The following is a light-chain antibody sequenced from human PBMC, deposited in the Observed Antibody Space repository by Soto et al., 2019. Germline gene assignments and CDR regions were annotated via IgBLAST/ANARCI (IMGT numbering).Light chain of an antibody. CDR2: AAS. CDR3: QQLNSYPLT. Sequence: FTPSPCTRSLSPGERDILSCRASQTVNNNYLAWYQQKPGKAPKLLIYAASTLQSGVPSRFSGSGSGTDFTLTISSLQPEDFATYYCQQLNSYPLTFGGGTKVDIK. CDR1: QTVNNNY. V-gene: IGKV1-9*01. J-gene: IGKJ4*01.